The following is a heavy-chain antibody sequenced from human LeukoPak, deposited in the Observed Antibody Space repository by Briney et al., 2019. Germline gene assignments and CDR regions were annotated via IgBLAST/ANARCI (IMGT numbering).Heavy chain of an antibody. CDR3: ARDRYYYDSSGYYGPFDY. D-gene: IGHD3-22*01. CDR2: ISSSSSTI. CDR1: GFTFSSHS. V-gene: IGHV3-48*01. Sequence: GGPLRLSCAASGFTFSSHSMNWVRQAPGKGLEWVSYISSSSSTIYYADSVKGRFTISRDNSKNTLYLQMNSLRAEDTAVYYCARDRYYYDSSGYYGPFDYWGQGTLVTVSS. J-gene: IGHJ4*02.